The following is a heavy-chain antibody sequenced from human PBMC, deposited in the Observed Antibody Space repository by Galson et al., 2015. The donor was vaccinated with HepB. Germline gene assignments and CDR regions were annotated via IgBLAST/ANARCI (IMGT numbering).Heavy chain of an antibody. V-gene: IGHV3-23*01. Sequence: SLRLSCAASGFTFSSYAMNWVRQAPGRGLEWVSAISGSGGSTYYADSVKGRFTISRDNSKNTLYLQMNSLRAEDTAIYYCAKSSLYSSSPHDYWGQGTLVTVSS. CDR1: GFTFSSYA. J-gene: IGHJ4*02. D-gene: IGHD6-13*01. CDR3: AKSSLYSSSPHDY. CDR2: ISGSGGST.